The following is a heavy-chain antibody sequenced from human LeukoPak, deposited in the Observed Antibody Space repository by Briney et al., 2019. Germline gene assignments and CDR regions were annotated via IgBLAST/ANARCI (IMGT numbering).Heavy chain of an antibody. CDR3: ARRRPITFGGVWRYYFDY. D-gene: IGHD3-16*01. V-gene: IGHV4-34*01. J-gene: IGHJ4*02. CDR1: GGSFSGYY. Sequence: LETLSLTCAVYGGSFSGYYWSWIRQPPGKGLEWIGEINHSGSTNYNPSLKSRVTISVDTSKNQFSLKLSSVTAADTAVYYCARRRPITFGGVWRYYFDYWGQGTLVTVSS. CDR2: INHSGST.